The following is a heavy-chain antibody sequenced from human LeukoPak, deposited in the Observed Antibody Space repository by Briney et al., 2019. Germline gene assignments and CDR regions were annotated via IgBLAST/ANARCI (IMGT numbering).Heavy chain of an antibody. Sequence: SSETLSLTCTVSGASISSYYWSWIRQPPGKGLEWIGYIYYSGSTNYNPSLKSRVTISVDTSKNQFSLRLSSVTAADTAVYYCARLGGTSSGTDYWGQGTLVTVPS. CDR2: IYYSGST. J-gene: IGHJ4*02. D-gene: IGHD1-14*01. CDR1: GASISSYY. V-gene: IGHV4-59*08. CDR3: ARLGGTSSGTDY.